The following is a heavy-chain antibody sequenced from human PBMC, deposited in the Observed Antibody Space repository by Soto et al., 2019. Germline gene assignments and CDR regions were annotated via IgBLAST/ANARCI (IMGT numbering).Heavy chain of an antibody. Sequence: ASVKVSCKASGYTFTSYAMHWVRQAPGQRLEWMGWINAGNGNTKYSQKFQGRVTITRDTSASTAYMELSSLRSEDTAVYYCASGGLQQTGGYYYYYGMDVWGQGTTVTVSS. CDR3: ASGGLQQTGGYYYYYGMDV. D-gene: IGHD4-4*01. J-gene: IGHJ6*02. CDR1: GYTFTSYA. CDR2: INAGNGNT. V-gene: IGHV1-3*01.